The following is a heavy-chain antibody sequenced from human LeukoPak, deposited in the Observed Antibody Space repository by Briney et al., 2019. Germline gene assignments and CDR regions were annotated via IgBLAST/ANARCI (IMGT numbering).Heavy chain of an antibody. V-gene: IGHV3-23*01. CDR1: NFAFDDYG. J-gene: IGHJ6*03. CDR2: ISGSGGST. CDR3: AKRRGLELLYYYYMDV. Sequence: GGSLRLSCVASNFAFDDYGMSWVRQAPGKGLEWVSAISGSGGSTYYADSVKGRFTISRDNSKNTLYLQMNSLRAEDTAVYYCAKRRGLELLYYYYMDVWGKGTTVTVSS. D-gene: IGHD1-7*01.